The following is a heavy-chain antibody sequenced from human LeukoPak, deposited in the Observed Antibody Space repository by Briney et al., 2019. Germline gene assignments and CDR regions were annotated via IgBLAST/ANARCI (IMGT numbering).Heavy chain of an antibody. D-gene: IGHD1-14*01. CDR2: INQGGSDK. CDR1: GFSFSGHW. J-gene: IGHJ4*02. Sequence: GGSLRLSCAASGFSFSGHWMSWVRQAPGKGLEWVANINQGGSDKYYVDSVKGRFTISRDNANNLLYLQMNSLRGEDTAVYYCTRDRSRAEDDWGQGTLVTVSS. V-gene: IGHV3-7*01. CDR3: TRDRSRAEDD.